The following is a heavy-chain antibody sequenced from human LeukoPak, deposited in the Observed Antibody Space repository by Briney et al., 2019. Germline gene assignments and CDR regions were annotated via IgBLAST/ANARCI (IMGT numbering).Heavy chain of an antibody. CDR1: GFALKSYS. J-gene: IGHJ6*02. V-gene: IGHV3-21*04. CDR2: ISSTSAYI. Sequence: GGSLRLSCAGSGFALKSYSLSWVRQAPGKGLEWVSSISSTSAYIYYADSVKGRFTISRDNVKNVLYLQMNSLRPEDTALYYCAKDLSSAITSALVLDVWGQGTTVTVS. D-gene: IGHD3-22*01. CDR3: AKDLSSAITSALVLDV.